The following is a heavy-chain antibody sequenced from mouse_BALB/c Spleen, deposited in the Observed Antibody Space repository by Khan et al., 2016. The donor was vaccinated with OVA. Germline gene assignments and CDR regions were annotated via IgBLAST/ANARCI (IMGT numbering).Heavy chain of an antibody. CDR3: ARSRSNFHWYFDV. Sequence: EVELVESGGGLVQPGGSRKLSCAASGFTFSSFGMHWVRQAPKKGLEWVAYISSGSSTIYSVDTVTGRFTISRDNPKNTLFLLMTSLRFEDTAMYYCARSRSNFHWYFDVWGEGTSVTVSS. J-gene: IGHJ1*01. D-gene: IGHD2-5*01. CDR2: ISSGSSTI. CDR1: GFTFSSFG. V-gene: IGHV5-17*02.